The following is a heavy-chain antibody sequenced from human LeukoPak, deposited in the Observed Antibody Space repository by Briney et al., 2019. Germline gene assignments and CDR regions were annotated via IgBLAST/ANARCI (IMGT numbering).Heavy chain of an antibody. Sequence: GGSLRLSCAASGFTFSSYSMNWVRQAPGKGLEWVSYISSSSSTIYYADSVKGRFTISRDNAKNSLYLQMNSLRAEDTAVYYCARDCSSSSCYGYWGREPWSPSPQ. D-gene: IGHD2-2*01. CDR3: ARDCSSSSCYGY. V-gene: IGHV3-48*01. CDR2: ISSSSSTI. J-gene: IGHJ4*02. CDR1: GFTFSSYS.